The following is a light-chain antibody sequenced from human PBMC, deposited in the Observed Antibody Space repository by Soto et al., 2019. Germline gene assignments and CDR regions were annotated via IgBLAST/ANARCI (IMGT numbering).Light chain of an antibody. CDR1: SSDVGGYNY. CDR3: CSYAGSYTFDV. CDR2: DVS. V-gene: IGLV2-11*01. J-gene: IGLJ1*01. Sequence: QSVLTQPRSVSLSPGQSVTISYTGTSSDVGGYNYVSWYQQHPGKAPKLMIYDVSKRPSGVPDRFSGSKSGNTASLTISGLQAEDEADYYCCSYAGSYTFDVFGTGTKVTVL.